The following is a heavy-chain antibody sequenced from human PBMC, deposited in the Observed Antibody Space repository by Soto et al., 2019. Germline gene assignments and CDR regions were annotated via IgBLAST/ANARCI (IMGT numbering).Heavy chain of an antibody. Sequence: QVQLVQSGAEVKKPGSSVKVSCKASGGTFSSYAISWVRQAPGQGLEWMGGIIPISGTANYAQKFQGRVTITADDSTSTVYMALSSLRSEDTAVYFCARSQGSSTSLEIYYYYYYGMDVWGQGTTVTVSS. D-gene: IGHD2-2*01. V-gene: IGHV1-69*01. CDR3: ARSQGSSTSLEIYYYYYYGMDV. J-gene: IGHJ6*02. CDR2: IIPISGTA. CDR1: GGTFSSYA.